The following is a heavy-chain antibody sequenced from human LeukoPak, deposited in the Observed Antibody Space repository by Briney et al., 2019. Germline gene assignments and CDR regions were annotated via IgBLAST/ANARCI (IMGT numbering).Heavy chain of an antibody. CDR3: ARGSPYYYDSSGYYYDGY. V-gene: IGHV4-34*01. D-gene: IGHD3-22*01. CDR1: GGSFSGYY. Sequence: TSETLSLTCAVYGGSFSGYYRSWIRQPPGKGLEWIGEINHSGSTNYNPSLKSRVTISVDTSKNQFSLKLSSVTAADTAVYYSARGSPYYYDSSGYYYDGYWGQGTLVTVSS. J-gene: IGHJ4*02. CDR2: INHSGST.